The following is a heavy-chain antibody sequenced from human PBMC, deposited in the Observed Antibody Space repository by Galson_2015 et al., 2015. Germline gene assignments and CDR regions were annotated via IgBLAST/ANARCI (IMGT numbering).Heavy chain of an antibody. Sequence: SLRLSCAASGFTFSSYAMHWVRQAPGKGLERVAVISYDGSNKYYADSVKGRFTISRDNSKNTLYLQMNSLRAEDTAVYYCARYGGGDPAMVDYGMDVWAQGTPLTVSS. CDR1: GFTFSSYA. D-gene: IGHD5-18*01. V-gene: IGHV3-30-3*01. CDR3: ARYGGGDPAMVDYGMDV. J-gene: IGHJ6*02. CDR2: ISYDGSNK.